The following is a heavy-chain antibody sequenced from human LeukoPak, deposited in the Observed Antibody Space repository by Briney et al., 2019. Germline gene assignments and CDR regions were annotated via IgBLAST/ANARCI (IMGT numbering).Heavy chain of an antibody. CDR2: IKEDGADK. D-gene: IGHD3-22*01. CDR1: GFTFSSYW. Sequence: PGGSLRLSCAASGFTFSSYWMSWVRQAPGKGREWVANIKEDGADKYYVDSVKGRFTISRDNAKSSLYLQMNSLRADDTAVYYCARSLSGYAYYFDSWGQGTLVTVSS. V-gene: IGHV3-7*01. J-gene: IGHJ4*02. CDR3: ARSLSGYAYYFDS.